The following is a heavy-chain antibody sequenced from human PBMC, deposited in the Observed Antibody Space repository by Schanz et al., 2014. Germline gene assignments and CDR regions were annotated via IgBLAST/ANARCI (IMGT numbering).Heavy chain of an antibody. CDR3: EKHVGSLTGNDY. Sequence: QLLESGGGLVQPGGSLRLSCAASGFTFSSYAMSWVRQAPGKGLEWISAISGSGVSTHYADSVKGRFIISRDNSKNTMYLQVNNLRAEDSAVYNCEKHVGSLTGNDYWGQGTLVTVSS. CDR2: ISGSGVST. J-gene: IGHJ4*02. CDR1: GFTFSSYA. V-gene: IGHV3-23*01. D-gene: IGHD3-10*01.